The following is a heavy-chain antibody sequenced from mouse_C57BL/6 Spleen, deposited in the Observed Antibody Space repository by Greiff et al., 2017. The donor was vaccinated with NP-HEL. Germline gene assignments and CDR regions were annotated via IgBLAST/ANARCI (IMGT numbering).Heavy chain of an antibody. V-gene: IGHV1-64*01. CDR1: GYTFTSYW. CDR2: IHPNSGST. Sequence: QVQLKQPGAELVKPGASVKLSCKASGYTFTSYWMHWVKQRPGQGLEWIGMIHPNSGSTNYNEKFKSKATLTVDKSSSTAYMQLSSLTSEDSAVYYCARVYYSNYDYWGQGTTLTVSS. J-gene: IGHJ2*01. CDR3: ARVYYSNYDY. D-gene: IGHD2-5*01.